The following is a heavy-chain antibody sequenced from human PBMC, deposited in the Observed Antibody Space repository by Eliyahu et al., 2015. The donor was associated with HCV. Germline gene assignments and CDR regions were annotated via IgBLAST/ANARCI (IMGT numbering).Heavy chain of an antibody. J-gene: IGHJ6*02. D-gene: IGHD6-13*01. CDR1: GFTFTSSA. V-gene: IGHV1-58*01. CDR2: IVVGSGTT. Sequence: QMHLVQSGPDVKKPGTSVKVSCKASGFTFTSSALQWVRQARGQRLEWIGWIVVGSGTTNYAQSFQERVTITRDMSTSTAYMDLSSLRSDDTAVYYCAATIAATGPYYGMDVWGQGTTVTVSS. CDR3: AATIAATGPYYGMDV.